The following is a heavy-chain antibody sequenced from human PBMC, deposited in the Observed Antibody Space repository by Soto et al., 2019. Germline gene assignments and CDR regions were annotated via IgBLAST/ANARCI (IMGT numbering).Heavy chain of an antibody. J-gene: IGHJ6*02. CDR1: GFTFSSYS. CDR2: ISSSSYI. Sequence: GGSLRLSCAASGFTFSSYSMNWVRQAPGKGLEWVSSISSSSYIYYADSVKGRFTISRDNAKNSLYLQMNSLRAEDTAVYYCARDPTYDILTGYYIPPYYYYGMDVWGQGTTVTVSS. D-gene: IGHD3-9*01. V-gene: IGHV3-21*01. CDR3: ARDPTYDILTGYYIPPYYYYGMDV.